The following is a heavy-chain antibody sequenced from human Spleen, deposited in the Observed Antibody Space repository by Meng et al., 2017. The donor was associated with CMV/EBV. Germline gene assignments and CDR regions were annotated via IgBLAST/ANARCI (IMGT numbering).Heavy chain of an antibody. CDR3: ARDVRIVVPDSILVYYYYGMDV. V-gene: IGHV3-7*01. J-gene: IGHJ6*02. CDR1: GFTFSSFW. Sequence: GESLKISCVGSGFTFSSFWISWVRQVPGKGLEWVANINQNGRETYYVDSVKGRFTISRDNAQNSLYLQMSSLRADDTAVYFCARDVRIVVPDSILVYYYYGMDVWGQGTTVTVSS. D-gene: IGHD2-2*01. CDR2: INQNGRET.